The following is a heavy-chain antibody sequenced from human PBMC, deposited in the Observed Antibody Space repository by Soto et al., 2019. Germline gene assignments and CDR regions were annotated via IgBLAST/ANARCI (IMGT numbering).Heavy chain of an antibody. V-gene: IGHV3-23*01. J-gene: IGHJ6*02. CDR3: AKDLTRDYYDSSGYYSETYYYYYYGMDV. CDR1: GFTFSSCA. D-gene: IGHD3-22*01. Sequence: GGSLRLSCAASGFTFSSCALSWVRQAPGKGLEWVSAISGSGGSTYYADSVKGRFTISRDNSKNTLYLQMNSLRAEDTAVYYCAKDLTRDYYDSSGYYSETYYYYYYGMDVWGQGTTVTVSS. CDR2: ISGSGGST.